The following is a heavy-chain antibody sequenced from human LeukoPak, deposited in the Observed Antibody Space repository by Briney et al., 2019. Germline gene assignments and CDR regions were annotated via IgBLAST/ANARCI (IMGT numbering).Heavy chain of an antibody. D-gene: IGHD3-10*01. Sequence: SETLSLTCTVSGGSVSSDYWSWIRQAPGKGLEWIGFIFYTGSNNYNPSLKSRVTMSVDTSKNQFSLTLSSVTAADTAVYYCARYRLHYYKGMDVWGQGTTVTVS. CDR1: GGSVSSDY. CDR3: ARYRLHYYKGMDV. V-gene: IGHV4-59*08. J-gene: IGHJ6*02. CDR2: IFYTGSN.